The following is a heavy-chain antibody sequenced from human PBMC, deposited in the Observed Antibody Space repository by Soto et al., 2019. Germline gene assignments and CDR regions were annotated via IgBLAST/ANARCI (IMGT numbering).Heavy chain of an antibody. D-gene: IGHD1-26*01. Sequence: QVQLVESGGGVVQPGRSLRLSCAASGFTFSHYAMHWVRQAPGKGLERGALMSYDGSNEYYADSVKARFTISRDNSKNTLYLQMNSLRAEDTAVYYCAKDGSHNFDYWGQGTLVTVSS. CDR3: AKDGSHNFDY. J-gene: IGHJ4*02. V-gene: IGHV3-30*18. CDR1: GFTFSHYA. CDR2: MSYDGSNE.